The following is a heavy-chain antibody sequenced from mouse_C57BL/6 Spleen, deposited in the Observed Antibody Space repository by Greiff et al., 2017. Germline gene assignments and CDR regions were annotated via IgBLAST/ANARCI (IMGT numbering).Heavy chain of an antibody. CDR2: IWSGGST. V-gene: IGHV2-4*01. CDR1: GFSLTSYG. CDR3: AKGNGSGAWFAY. Sequence: QVQLQQSGPGLVQPSQSLSITCTVSGFSLTSYGVHWVRQPPGKGLEWLGVIWSGGSTDYNAAFISRLSISKDNSKSQVFCKMNSLQADDAAIYYCAKGNGSGAWFAYWGQGTLVTVSA. J-gene: IGHJ3*01. D-gene: IGHD1-1*01.